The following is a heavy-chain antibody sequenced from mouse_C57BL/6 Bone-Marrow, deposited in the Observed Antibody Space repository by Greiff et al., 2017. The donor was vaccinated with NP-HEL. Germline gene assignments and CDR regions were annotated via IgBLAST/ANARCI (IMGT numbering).Heavy chain of an antibody. CDR1: GFTFSSYG. V-gene: IGHV5-6*01. CDR2: ISSGGSYT. Sequence: EVQLQESGGDLVKPGGSLKLSCAASGFTFSSYGMSWVRQTPDKRLAWVATISSGGSYTYYPDSVKGRFPISRDNAKSTLYLQMSSLKSEDTAMYYCARDLDYYAMDYWGQGTSVTVSS. J-gene: IGHJ4*01. CDR3: ARDLDYYAMDY.